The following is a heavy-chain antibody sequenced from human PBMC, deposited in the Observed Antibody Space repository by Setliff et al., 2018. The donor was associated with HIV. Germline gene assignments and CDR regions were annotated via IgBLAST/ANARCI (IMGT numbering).Heavy chain of an antibody. J-gene: IGHJ1*01. CDR2: ISHTGRA. V-gene: IGHV4-38-2*01. Sequence: SETLSLTCAVSGFSITTGYPWGWIRQPAGTGLEWIGTISHTGRANYSPSLESRATISLDTSTNHFSLRLASVTAADTAVYFCAKMGDYYDGSGYNYPFNIWGQGTLVTVSS. CDR3: AKMGDYYDGSGYNYPFNI. D-gene: IGHD3-22*01. CDR1: GFSITTGYP.